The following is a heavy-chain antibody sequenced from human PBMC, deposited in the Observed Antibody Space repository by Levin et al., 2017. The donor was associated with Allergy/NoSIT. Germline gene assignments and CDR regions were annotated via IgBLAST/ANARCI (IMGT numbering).Heavy chain of an antibody. CDR2: INHSGST. J-gene: IGHJ6*02. Sequence: SQTLSLTCAVYGGSFSGYYWSWIRQPPGKGLEWIGEINHSGSTNYNPSLKSRVTISVDTSKNQFSLKLSSVTAADTAVYYCARGYYYYGMDVWGQGTTVTVSS. CDR3: ARGYYYYGMDV. V-gene: IGHV4-34*01. CDR1: GGSFSGYY.